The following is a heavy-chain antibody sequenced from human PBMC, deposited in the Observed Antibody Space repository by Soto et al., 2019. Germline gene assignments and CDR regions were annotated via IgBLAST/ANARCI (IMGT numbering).Heavy chain of an antibody. CDR2: IYHGGST. J-gene: IGHJ4*02. Sequence: SETLSLTCGVSGFSISSGYYWGWVRQPPGKGLEWIGTIYHGGSTFYNPSLKSRVTISVDTSKNQFSLKLSSVTAADTALYYCARVDRSGWTPTLFDYWGQGTLVTVSS. V-gene: IGHV4-38-2*01. CDR3: ARVDRSGWTPTLFDY. CDR1: GFSISSGYY. D-gene: IGHD6-19*01.